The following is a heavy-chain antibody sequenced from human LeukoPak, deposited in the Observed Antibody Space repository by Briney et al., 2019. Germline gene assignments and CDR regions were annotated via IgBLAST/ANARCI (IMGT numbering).Heavy chain of an antibody. CDR1: GGSVSSGSYY. D-gene: IGHD3-10*01. V-gene: IGHV4-61*01. CDR3: ARDLGDYYGSGSTNWFDP. Sequence: SETLSLTCTVSGGSVSSGSYYWSWIRQPPGKGLEWIGYIYYSGSTNHNPSLKSRVTISVDTSKNQFSLKLSSVTAADTAVYYCARDLGDYYGSGSTNWFDPWGQGTLVTVSS. CDR2: IYYSGST. J-gene: IGHJ5*02.